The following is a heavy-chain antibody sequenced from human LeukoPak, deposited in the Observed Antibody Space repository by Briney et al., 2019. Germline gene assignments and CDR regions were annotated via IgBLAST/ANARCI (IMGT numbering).Heavy chain of an antibody. CDR3: ARLGVYYGSGSYYNDHNGDY. V-gene: IGHV5-51*01. D-gene: IGHD3-10*01. Sequence: GESLKISCKGSGYSFTSYWIGWVRRMPGKGLEWMGIIYPGDSDTRYSPAFQGQVTISADKSISTAYLQWSSLKASDTAMYYCARLGVYYGSGSYYNDHNGDYWGQGTLVTVSS. CDR1: GYSFTSYW. J-gene: IGHJ4*02. CDR2: IYPGDSDT.